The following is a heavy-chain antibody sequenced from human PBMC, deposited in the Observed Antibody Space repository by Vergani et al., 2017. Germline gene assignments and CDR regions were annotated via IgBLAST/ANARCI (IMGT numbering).Heavy chain of an antibody. D-gene: IGHD6-13*01. CDR2: INPNSGGT. CDR3: ARVGIAAAGSANHRSYFDY. V-gene: IGHV1-2*02. CDR1: GYTFTGYY. Sequence: QVQLVQSGAEVKKPGASVKVSCKASGYTFTGYYMHWVRQAPGQGLEWMGWINPNSGGTNYAQKLQGRVTMTRDTSISTAYMELSRLRSDDTAVYYCARVGIAAAGSANHRSYFDYWGQGTLVTVSS. J-gene: IGHJ4*02.